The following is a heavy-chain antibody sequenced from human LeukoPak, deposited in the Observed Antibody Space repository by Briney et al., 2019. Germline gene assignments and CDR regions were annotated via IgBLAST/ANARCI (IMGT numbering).Heavy chain of an antibody. J-gene: IGHJ4*02. D-gene: IGHD6-6*01. Sequence: SETLSLTCTVSGGSISSYYWSWIRQPPGKGLEWIGYIYYSGSTNYNPSLKSRVTISVDTSKNQFSLKLSSVTAADTAVYYCARDQPSMGSDYWGQGTLVTVSS. CDR3: ARDQPSMGSDY. CDR2: IYYSGST. V-gene: IGHV4-59*12. CDR1: GGSISSYY.